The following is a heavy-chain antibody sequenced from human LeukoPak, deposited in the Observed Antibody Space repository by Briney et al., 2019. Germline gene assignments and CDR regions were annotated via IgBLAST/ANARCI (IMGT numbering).Heavy chain of an antibody. Sequence: ASVKVSCKASGYTFTGYFMHWVRQAPGQGLEWMGWINPNSGGTNYAQKFQGRVTMTRDTSISTAYMELSRLRSDDTAVYYCARAYYDILTGYSYYYYMDVWGKGTTVTVSS. D-gene: IGHD3-9*01. V-gene: IGHV1-2*02. CDR2: INPNSGGT. CDR1: GYTFTGYF. J-gene: IGHJ6*03. CDR3: ARAYYDILTGYSYYYYMDV.